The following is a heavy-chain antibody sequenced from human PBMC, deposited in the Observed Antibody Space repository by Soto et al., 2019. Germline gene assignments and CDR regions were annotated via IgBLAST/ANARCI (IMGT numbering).Heavy chain of an antibody. D-gene: IGHD2-15*01. CDR2: IKSKTDGGTT. CDR1: GFTFSNAW. V-gene: IGHV3-15*01. J-gene: IGHJ4*02. CDR3: TALEGYCSGGSCYSFDY. Sequence: GGSLRLSCAASGFTFSNAWMSWVRQAPGKGLEWVGRIKSKTDGGTTDYAAPVKGRFTISRDDSKNTLYLQMNSLKTEDTAVYYCTALEGYCSGGSCYSFDYWGQGTLVTVSS.